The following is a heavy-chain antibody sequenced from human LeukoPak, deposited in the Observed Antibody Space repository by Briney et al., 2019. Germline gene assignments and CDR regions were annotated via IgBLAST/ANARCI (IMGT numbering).Heavy chain of an antibody. CDR3: AKVVGIADSHY. CDR2: IWYDGSNK. J-gene: IGHJ4*02. D-gene: IGHD6-13*01. V-gene: IGHV3-33*06. CDR1: GFTFSSYG. Sequence: GGSLRLSCAASGFTFSSYGMHWVRQAPGKGLEWVAVIWYDGSNKYYADSVKGRFTISRDNSKNTLYLQMNSLRAEDTAVYYCAKVVGIADSHYWGQGTLVTVSS.